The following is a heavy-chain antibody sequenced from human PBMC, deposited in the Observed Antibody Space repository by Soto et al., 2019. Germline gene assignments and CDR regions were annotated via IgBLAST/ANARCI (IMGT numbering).Heavy chain of an antibody. CDR2: ISAYNGNT. V-gene: IGHV1-18*01. D-gene: IGHD2-15*01. J-gene: IGHJ5*02. Sequence: ASVKVSCKASGYTFTSYGISWVRQAPGQGLEWMGWISAYNGNTNYAQKLQGRVTMTTDTSTSTAYMELRSLRSDDTAVYYCARADIVVLVAAQPYDPWGQGTLVTVSS. CDR3: ARADIVVLVAAQPYDP. CDR1: GYTFTSYG.